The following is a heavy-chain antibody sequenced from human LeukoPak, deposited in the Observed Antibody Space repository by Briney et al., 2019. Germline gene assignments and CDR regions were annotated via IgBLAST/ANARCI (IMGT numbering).Heavy chain of an antibody. J-gene: IGHJ6*04. V-gene: IGHV4-39*07. Sequence: SETLSLTCTVSGGSISTSNYYWGWIRQPPGKGLEWIGNIFYSGSTYYSPSLKSRVTISVDTSKNQFSLKLSSVTAADTAVYYCARGGITMSDVWGKGTTVTISS. CDR3: ARGGITMSDV. D-gene: IGHD3-10*02. CDR2: IFYSGST. CDR1: GGSISTSNYY.